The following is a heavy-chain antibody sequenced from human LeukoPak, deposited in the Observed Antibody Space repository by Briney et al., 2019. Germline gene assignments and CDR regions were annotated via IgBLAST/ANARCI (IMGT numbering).Heavy chain of an antibody. Sequence: GGSLRLSCAASGFSFKNYAMHWVRQAPGKGLEWVTVTSYDGSDKYYADSVKGRFSISRDNSKNMLYLQMNSLRTEDTAVYYCARARDTDFDSWGQGTLVTVSS. CDR1: GFSFKNYA. CDR2: TSYDGSDK. CDR3: ARARDTDFDS. D-gene: IGHD5-18*01. V-gene: IGHV3-30*04. J-gene: IGHJ4*02.